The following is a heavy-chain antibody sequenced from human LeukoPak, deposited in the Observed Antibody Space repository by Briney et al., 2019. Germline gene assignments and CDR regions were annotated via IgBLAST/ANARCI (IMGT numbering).Heavy chain of an antibody. Sequence: SETLSLTCTVSGGSISSSYYWGWIRQPPGKGLEWIGNIYYIGSTYYNPSLKSRVTISVDTSKNQFSLKLSSVTAADTAVYYCARDYDFWSGYYTNEFDYWGQGTLVTVSS. J-gene: IGHJ4*02. CDR2: IYYIGST. V-gene: IGHV4-39*02. D-gene: IGHD3-3*01. CDR3: ARDYDFWSGYYTNEFDY. CDR1: GGSISSSYY.